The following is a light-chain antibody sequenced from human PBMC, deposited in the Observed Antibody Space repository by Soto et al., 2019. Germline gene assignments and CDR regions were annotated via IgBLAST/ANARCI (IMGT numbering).Light chain of an antibody. V-gene: IGKV3-15*01. J-gene: IGKJ1*01. Sequence: EIVMTQSPATLSVSPGERVTLSCRASQSVSGHLAWYQQKPGQAPRLVISGASTRATGIPARFSGRGSGTEFTLTISSLHSEDFAVYYCHQYHYWWTFGQGTKVEIK. CDR1: QSVSGH. CDR3: HQYHYWWT. CDR2: GAS.